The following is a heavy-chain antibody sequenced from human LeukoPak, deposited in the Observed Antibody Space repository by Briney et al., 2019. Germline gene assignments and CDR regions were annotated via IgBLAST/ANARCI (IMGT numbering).Heavy chain of an antibody. CDR2: VSSSSNAI. CDR3: ARGRDHAFDI. Sequence: GGSLRLSCAASGLAFTTSAMNWVRQTPGKGLEWLSFVSSSSNAIYYGDSVRGRFTISRDNAKNSLYLQMNSLRAEDTAIYFCARGRDHAFDIWGQGTRVTVSS. CDR1: GLAFTTSA. V-gene: IGHV3-48*01. J-gene: IGHJ3*02.